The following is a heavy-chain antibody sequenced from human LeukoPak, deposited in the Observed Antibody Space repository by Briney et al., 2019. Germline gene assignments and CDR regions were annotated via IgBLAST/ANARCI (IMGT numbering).Heavy chain of an antibody. J-gene: IGHJ4*02. V-gene: IGHV1-18*01. CDR3: ARGSIMITFGGVIVIPFFDY. Sequence: ASVKVSCKASGYTFTSYGTSWVRQAPGQGLEWMGWISAYNGNTNYAQKLQGRVTMTTDTSTSTAYMELRSLRSGDTAVYYCARGSIMITFGGVIVIPFFDYWGQGTLVTVSS. CDR2: ISAYNGNT. CDR1: GYTFTSYG. D-gene: IGHD3-16*02.